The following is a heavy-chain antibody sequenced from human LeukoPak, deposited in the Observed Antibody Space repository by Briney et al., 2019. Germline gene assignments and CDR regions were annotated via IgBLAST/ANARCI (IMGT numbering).Heavy chain of an antibody. D-gene: IGHD3-9*01. CDR1: GGSFSGYY. CDR2: INHSRST. CDR3: AREGVLRYFDWLLYPNYFDY. Sequence: SETLSLTCAVYGGSFSGYYWSWIRQPPGKGLEWIGEINHSRSTNYNPSLKSRVTMSVDTSKNQFSLKLSSVTAADTAVYYCAREGVLRYFDWLLYPNYFDYWGQGTLVTVSS. V-gene: IGHV4-34*01. J-gene: IGHJ4*02.